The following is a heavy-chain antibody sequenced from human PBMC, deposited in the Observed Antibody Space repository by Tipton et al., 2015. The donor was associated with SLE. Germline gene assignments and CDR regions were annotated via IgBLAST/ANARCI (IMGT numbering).Heavy chain of an antibody. J-gene: IGHJ6*03. V-gene: IGHV1-46*01. CDR3: ARRYDFWSGYNYMDV. Sequence: QSGAEVKKPGASVKVSCKASGYTFTSYYMHWVRQAPGQGFEWMGIINPSGGSTSYAQKFQGRVTMTRDTSTSTVYMELSSLRSEDTAVYYCARRYDFWSGYNYMDVWGKGTTVTVSS. CDR2: INPSGGST. CDR1: GYTFTSYY. D-gene: IGHD3-3*01.